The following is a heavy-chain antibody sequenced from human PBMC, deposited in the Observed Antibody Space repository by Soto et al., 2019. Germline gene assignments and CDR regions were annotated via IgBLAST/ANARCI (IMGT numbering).Heavy chain of an antibody. V-gene: IGHV2-5*02. CDR1: GFSLSSTRVA. J-gene: IGHJ4*02. CDR3: AHSVVAGLGYYFDY. Sequence: QITLKESGPTLVKPTQTLTLTCTFSGFSLSSTRVAVGWIRQPPGKALEWLALIYWGDDKRYSPFLKSRLTITKDTSKNQVVLTMTTMDPVDTATYYCAHSVVAGLGYYFDYWGQGTLVTVSS. CDR2: IYWGDDK. D-gene: IGHD6-19*01.